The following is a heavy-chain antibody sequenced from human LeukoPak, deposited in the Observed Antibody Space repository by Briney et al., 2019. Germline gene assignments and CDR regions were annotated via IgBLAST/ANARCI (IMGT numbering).Heavy chain of an antibody. D-gene: IGHD3-10*01. CDR3: ARHLGVIYYYGMDV. Sequence: SETLSLTCTVSGGSISSYYWSWIRQPPGKGLGWIGYIYYSGSTNYNPSLKSRVTISVDTSKNQFSLKLSSVTAADTAVYYCARHLGVIYYYGMDVWGQGTTVTVSS. J-gene: IGHJ6*02. V-gene: IGHV4-59*08. CDR1: GGSISSYY. CDR2: IYYSGST.